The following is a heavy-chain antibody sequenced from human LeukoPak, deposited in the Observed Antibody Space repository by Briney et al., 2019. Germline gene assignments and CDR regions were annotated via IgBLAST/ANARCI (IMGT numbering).Heavy chain of an antibody. Sequence: PSETLSLTRTVSGGSISTTYWSWVRQPPGKGLEWIAYIYHSETNFNPSLKSRVTISADTSKNQFSLELSSVTAADTAVYYCARLNAYNSVFDIWGQGTMVTVSS. J-gene: IGHJ3*02. CDR3: ARLNAYNSVFDI. CDR2: IYHSET. V-gene: IGHV4-59*08. CDR1: GGSISTTY. D-gene: IGHD1-1*01.